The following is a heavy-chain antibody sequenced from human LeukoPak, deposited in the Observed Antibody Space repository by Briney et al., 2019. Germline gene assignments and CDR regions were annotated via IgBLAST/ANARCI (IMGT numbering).Heavy chain of an antibody. CDR1: GGTFSSYA. D-gene: IGHD6-13*01. Sequence: GASVKVSCKASGGTFSSYAISWVRQAPGQGLEWMGGIIPIFGTANYAQKFQGRVTITADKSTSTAYMELSRLRSDDTAVYYCARDGAQIAAAGFGYFQHWGQGTLVTVSS. CDR2: IIPIFGTA. V-gene: IGHV1-69*06. CDR3: ARDGAQIAAAGFGYFQH. J-gene: IGHJ1*01.